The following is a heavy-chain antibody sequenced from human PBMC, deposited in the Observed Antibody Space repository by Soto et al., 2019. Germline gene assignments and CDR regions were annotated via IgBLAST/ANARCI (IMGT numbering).Heavy chain of an antibody. CDR3: ARALGGSGRYPDY. CDR1: GFTFSSYS. D-gene: IGHD3-10*01. V-gene: IGHV3-48*01. Sequence: EVQLVESGGGLVQPGGSLRLSCAASGFTFSSYSMNWVRQAPGKGLEWVSYISSSSSTMYYADSVKGRFTISRDNAKNSLYLQMNSLRAEDTAVYYCARALGGSGRYPDYWGQGTLVTVSS. CDR2: ISSSSSTM. J-gene: IGHJ4*02.